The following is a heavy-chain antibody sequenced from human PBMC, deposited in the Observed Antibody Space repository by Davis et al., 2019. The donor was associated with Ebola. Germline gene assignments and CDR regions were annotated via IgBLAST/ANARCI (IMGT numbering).Heavy chain of an antibody. D-gene: IGHD3-16*01. Sequence: ASVKVSCKASGYTFTSYAMHWVRQAPGQRLEWMGWINAGNGNTKYSQKFQGRVTITRDTVASTVYMKLTSLRSEDTAVYYCARADYGSYFYLYGWDVWGQGTSVTVSS. CDR3: ARADYGSYFYLYGWDV. V-gene: IGHV1-3*01. CDR1: GYTFTSYA. J-gene: IGHJ6*02. CDR2: INAGNGNT.